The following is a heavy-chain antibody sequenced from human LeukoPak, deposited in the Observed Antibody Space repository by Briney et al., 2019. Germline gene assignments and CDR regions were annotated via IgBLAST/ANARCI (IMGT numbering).Heavy chain of an antibody. V-gene: IGHV1-2*02. D-gene: IGHD2-2*02. CDR3: ARNPPYCTSTSCYNDY. CDR1: GYTFSIYY. Sequence: ASVKVSCKASGYTFSIYYMHWVRQAPGQGLEWMGWINPNGGATSYAQRFQGRVTMTRDTSISTAYMELSGLTSDDTAVYYCARNPPYCTSTSCYNDYWGQGTLVTVPS. CDR2: INPNGGAT. J-gene: IGHJ4*02.